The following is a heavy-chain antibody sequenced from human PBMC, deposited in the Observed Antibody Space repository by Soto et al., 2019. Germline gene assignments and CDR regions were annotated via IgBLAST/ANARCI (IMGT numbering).Heavy chain of an antibody. Sequence: QVQLVQSGVEVKNPGASVKVSCKASGYTFTNYGISWVRQGPGQELEWMGWINPNNGNTQYGQKAQARVTMTTDTARSTAYIELTSLISDDTAVYYCARESTSPYCTSTSCPRGGWFDPWGQGTLLIVSS. D-gene: IGHD2-2*01. J-gene: IGHJ5*02. CDR1: GYTFTNYG. CDR3: ARESTSPYCTSTSCPRGGWFDP. CDR2: INPNNGNT. V-gene: IGHV1-18*04.